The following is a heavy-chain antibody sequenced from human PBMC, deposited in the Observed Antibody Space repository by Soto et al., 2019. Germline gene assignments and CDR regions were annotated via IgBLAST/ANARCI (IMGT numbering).Heavy chain of an antibody. CDR2: IYYSGST. CDR3: ARVPLVPHYYNCMDV. CDR1: GGSISSGGYY. Sequence: PSETLSLTCTVSGGSISSGGYYWSWIRQHPGKGLEWIGYIYYSGSTYYNPSLKSRVTISVDTSKNQFSLKLSSVTAADTAVYYCARVPLVPHYYNCMDVWGQGTTVTVSS. J-gene: IGHJ6*02. V-gene: IGHV4-31*03. D-gene: IGHD2-8*01.